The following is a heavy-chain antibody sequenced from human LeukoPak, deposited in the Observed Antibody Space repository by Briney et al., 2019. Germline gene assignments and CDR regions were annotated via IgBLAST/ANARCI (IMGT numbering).Heavy chain of an antibody. CDR2: IIPIFVTA. J-gene: IGHJ5*02. Sequence: KISCQGSGYKFTSYWIGWVRQMPGKGLEWMGGIIPIFVTANYAQKFQGRVTITADESTSTAYMELSSLRSEDTAVYYCARGGWSGDSSSWFPSWFDPWGQGTLVTVSS. V-gene: IGHV1-69*01. CDR1: GYKFTSYW. D-gene: IGHD6-13*01. CDR3: ARGGWSGDSSSWFPSWFDP.